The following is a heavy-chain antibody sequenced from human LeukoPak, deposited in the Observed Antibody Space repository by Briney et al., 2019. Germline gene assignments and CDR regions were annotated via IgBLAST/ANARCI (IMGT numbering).Heavy chain of an antibody. CDR1: GFTFSSYA. J-gene: IGHJ4*02. V-gene: IGHV3-23*01. Sequence: PGGSLRLSCAASGFTFSSYAMSWVRQAPGKGLEWVSAISGSGGSTYYADSVNGRFTISGDNSNNTLYLKMHSLRAEDMAVYYCAKEYDIMTGQPSWGQGALVTVSS. D-gene: IGHD3-9*01. CDR3: AKEYDIMTGQPS. CDR2: ISGSGGST.